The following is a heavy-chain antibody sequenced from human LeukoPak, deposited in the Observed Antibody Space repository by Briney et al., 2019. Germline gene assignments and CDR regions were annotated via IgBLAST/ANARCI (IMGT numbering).Heavy chain of an antibody. CDR3: ARAMDTGDRFDYFDY. CDR2: ISSSSSTI. D-gene: IGHD5-18*01. CDR1: GFTFSSYA. V-gene: IGHV3-48*04. Sequence: PGGSLRLSCAASGFTFSSYAMNWVRQAPGKGLEWVSYISSSSSTIYYADSVKGRFTISRDNAKNSLYLQMNSLRADDTAVYYRARAMDTGDRFDYFDYWGQGTLVTVSS. J-gene: IGHJ4*02.